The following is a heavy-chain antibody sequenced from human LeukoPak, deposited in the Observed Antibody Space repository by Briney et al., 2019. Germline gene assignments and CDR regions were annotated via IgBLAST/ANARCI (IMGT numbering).Heavy chain of an antibody. V-gene: IGHV1-2*02. Sequence: ASVKVSCKASGYTFTGYYMHWVRQAPGQGLECMGWINPNSGGTNYAQKFQGRVTTTRDTSISTAYMELSRLRSDDTALYYCARSSREYQLPAWRVWGQGTLVTVSS. J-gene: IGHJ4*02. D-gene: IGHD2-2*01. CDR1: GYTFTGYY. CDR2: INPNSGGT. CDR3: ARSSREYQLPAWRV.